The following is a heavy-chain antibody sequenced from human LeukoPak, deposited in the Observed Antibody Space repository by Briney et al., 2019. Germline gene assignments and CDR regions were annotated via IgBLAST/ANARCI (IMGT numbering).Heavy chain of an antibody. CDR1: GYTFTDYY. CDR3: ARDKIYYDSSGYYGFSDY. D-gene: IGHD3-22*01. Sequence: ASVKVSCKASGYTFTDYYMHWVRQAPGQGPEWMGWINSNSGGTNYAQKFQGRVTMTRDTSISTAYMELSRLRSDDTAVYYCARDKIYYDSSGYYGFSDYWGQGTLVTVSS. CDR2: INSNSGGT. J-gene: IGHJ4*02. V-gene: IGHV1-2*02.